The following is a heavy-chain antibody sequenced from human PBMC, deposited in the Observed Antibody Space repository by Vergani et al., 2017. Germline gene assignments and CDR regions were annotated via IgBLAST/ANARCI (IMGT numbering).Heavy chain of an antibody. D-gene: IGHD2-2*01. CDR3: ARSLLGYCSSTSCYYYYYMDV. J-gene: IGHJ6*03. CDR2: IYYSGST. CDR1: GGSISSYY. V-gene: IGHV4-59*01. Sequence: QVQLQESGPGLVKPSETLSLTCTVSGGSISSYYWSWIRQPPGKGLEWIGYIYYSGSTNYNPSLKSRVTISVDTSKNQFSLKLRSVTAADTAVYYCARSLLGYCSSTSCYYYYYMDVWGKGTTVTVSS.